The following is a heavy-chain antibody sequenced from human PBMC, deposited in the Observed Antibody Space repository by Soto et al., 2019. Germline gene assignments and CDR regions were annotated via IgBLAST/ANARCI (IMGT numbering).Heavy chain of an antibody. CDR3: AKVGYSGYPERVYFDY. CDR2: ISYDGSNK. Sequence: GGSLSLSCAASGFTFSSYGMHWVRQAPGKGLEWVAVISYDGSNKYYADSVKGRFTISRDNSKNTLYLQMNSLRAEDTAVYYCAKVGYSGYPERVYFDYWGQGTLVTVSS. CDR1: GFTFSSYG. J-gene: IGHJ4*02. V-gene: IGHV3-30*18. D-gene: IGHD5-12*01.